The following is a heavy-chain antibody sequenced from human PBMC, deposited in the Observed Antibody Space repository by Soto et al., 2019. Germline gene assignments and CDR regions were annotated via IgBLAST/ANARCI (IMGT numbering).Heavy chain of an antibody. D-gene: IGHD6-6*01. Sequence: QVQLVESGGGVVQPGRSLRLSCAASGFTFSSCGMHWVRQAPGKGLEWVAVVSYDGSNQYYADSVKGRFTISRDNAKNTVCVQMNSRRGEDSAVYYCAKGSSVSPTSRPPYFDDWGQGTLVTVSS. J-gene: IGHJ4*02. CDR1: GFTFSSCG. V-gene: IGHV3-30*18. CDR2: VSYDGSNQ. CDR3: AKGSSVSPTSRPPYFDD.